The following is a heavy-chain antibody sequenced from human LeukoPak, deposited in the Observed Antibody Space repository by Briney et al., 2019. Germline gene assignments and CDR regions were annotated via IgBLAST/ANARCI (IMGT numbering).Heavy chain of an antibody. Sequence: GGSLRLSCAASGFTLSSYAMSWVRQGPGKGLEWVSAISISGNTYHADSVKGRFTISRDNSKNTLYLQMNSLRAEDTAVYYCARSPRITMVRGVIYRLGYFDYWGQGTLVTVSS. J-gene: IGHJ4*02. CDR3: ARSPRITMVRGVIYRLGYFDY. V-gene: IGHV3-23*01. D-gene: IGHD3-10*01. CDR1: GFTLSSYA. CDR2: ISISGNT.